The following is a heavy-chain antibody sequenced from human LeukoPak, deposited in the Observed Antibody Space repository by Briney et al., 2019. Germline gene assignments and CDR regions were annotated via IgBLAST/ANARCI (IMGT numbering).Heavy chain of an antibody. CDR2: IKSKTDGGTT. D-gene: IGHD4-17*01. J-gene: IGHJ5*02. CDR3: TTGNHDYGPNWFDP. Sequence: GGSLRLSCAASGFTFSNARMSWVRQAPGKGLEWVGRIKSKTDGGTTDYAAPVKGRFTISRDDSKNTLYLQMNSLKTEDTAVYYCTTGNHDYGPNWFDPWGQGTLVTVSS. V-gene: IGHV3-15*01. CDR1: GFTFSNAR.